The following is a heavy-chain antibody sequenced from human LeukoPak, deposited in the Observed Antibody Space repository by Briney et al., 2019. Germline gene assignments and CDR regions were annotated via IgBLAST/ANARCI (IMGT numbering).Heavy chain of an antibody. CDR2: IYYSGST. Sequence: SETLSLTCTVSGGSIGSGDYYWSWIRQPPGKGLEWIGYIYYSGSTYYNPSLKSRVTISVDTSKNQFSLKLSSVTAADTAVYYCASTGGSGAFDIWGQGTMVTVSS. CDR3: ASTGGSGAFDI. J-gene: IGHJ3*02. V-gene: IGHV4-30-4*01. D-gene: IGHD3-10*01. CDR1: GGSIGSGDYY.